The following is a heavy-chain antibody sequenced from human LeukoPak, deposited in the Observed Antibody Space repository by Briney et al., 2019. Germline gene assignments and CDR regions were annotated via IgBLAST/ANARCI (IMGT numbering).Heavy chain of an antibody. D-gene: IGHD3-10*01. CDR1: GFAFTSYG. J-gene: IGHJ5*02. CDR2: IDNVGRNT. Sequence: PGGSLRLSCAASGFAFTSYGMSWVRQAPEKGLEWVSTIDNVGRNTHYADSVKGRFTISRDNSKNTLYLQMNSLRAEDTAVYYCAKDHVLLWFGEGPFDPWGQGTLVTVSS. V-gene: IGHV3-23*01. CDR3: AKDHVLLWFGEGPFDP.